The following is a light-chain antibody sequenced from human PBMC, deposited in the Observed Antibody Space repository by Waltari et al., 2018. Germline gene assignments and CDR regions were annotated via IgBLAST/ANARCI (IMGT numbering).Light chain of an antibody. CDR2: GAS. Sequence: DIVMTQSPDSLAVSPGERATLSCRASQSVSSNLAWYQQKPGQAPRLRTYGASTRATGMPARFSGSGSGTEFTLTISSLQSKDFAVYYCQQYNNWPLTFGQGTKVEIK. J-gene: IGKJ1*01. V-gene: IGKV3-15*01. CDR1: QSVSSN. CDR3: QQYNNWPLT.